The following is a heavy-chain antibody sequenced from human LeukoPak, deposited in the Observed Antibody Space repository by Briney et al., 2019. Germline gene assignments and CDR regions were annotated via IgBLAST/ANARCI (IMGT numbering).Heavy chain of an antibody. CDR3: AQKAPFSPAYSQQ. CDR1: GGSITSYF. CDR2: IYHSGTT. D-gene: IGHD2/OR15-2a*01. J-gene: IGHJ1*01. Sequence: PSETLSLTRTVSGGSITSYFWTWIRQPPGKGLEWIGYIYHSGTTNYNPSLKSRVTISVDTSKNQFSLRLSSVTAADTAVYYCAQKAPFSPAYSQQWGQGTLVTVSS. V-gene: IGHV4-59*01.